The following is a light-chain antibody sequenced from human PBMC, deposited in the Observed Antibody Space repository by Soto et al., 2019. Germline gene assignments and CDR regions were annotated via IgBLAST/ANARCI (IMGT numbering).Light chain of an antibody. J-gene: IGKJ3*01. CDR3: QQRTNWPLVT. CDR2: DAS. V-gene: IGKV3-11*01. Sequence: EIVLTQSPATLSLSPGERATLSCRASQRISRSLVWYQQKPGQAPRLLIYDASNRATGIPDRFSGSGSGTDFTLTISSLASEDFAIYYCQQRTNWPLVTFGPGTKVDIK. CDR1: QRISRS.